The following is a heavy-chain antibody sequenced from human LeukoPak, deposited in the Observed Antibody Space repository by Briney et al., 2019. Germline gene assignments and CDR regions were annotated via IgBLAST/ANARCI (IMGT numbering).Heavy chain of an antibody. CDR2: ISSGSTYT. J-gene: IGHJ4*02. CDR1: GFTFSDHY. CDR3: ARDPHALDF. Sequence: GGSLRLSCEVSGFTFSDHYMSWIRQAPGKRLEWVSYISSGSTYTNYADSVEGRFTISRDNAKNSLYLQMNSLRDEDTAMYFCARDPHALDFWGQGTLVTVSS. V-gene: IGHV3-11*06.